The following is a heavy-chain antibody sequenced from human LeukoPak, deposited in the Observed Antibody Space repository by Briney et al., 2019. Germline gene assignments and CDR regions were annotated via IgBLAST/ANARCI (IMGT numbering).Heavy chain of an antibody. CDR2: IYYSGST. D-gene: IGHD3-22*01. Sequence: SETLSLTCTVSGGSISSSNYYWGWIRQPPGKGLEWIGSIYYSGSTYYNPSLKSRVTISVDTSKNQFSLKVRSVTAADTAVYYCGRDRWGYYDSSGYSGFDYWGQGTLVTVSS. J-gene: IGHJ4*02. CDR1: GGSISSSNYY. V-gene: IGHV4-39*02. CDR3: GRDRWGYYDSSGYSGFDY.